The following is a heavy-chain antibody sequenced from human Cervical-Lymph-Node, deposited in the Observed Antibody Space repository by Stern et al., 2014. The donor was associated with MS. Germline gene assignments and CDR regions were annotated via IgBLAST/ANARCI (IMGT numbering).Heavy chain of an antibody. CDR1: GFPFNTAW. CDR2: IKTKKDGEAT. V-gene: IGHV3-15*01. CDR3: ARGGGVYDY. Sequence: VQLVQSGGGLVKPGGSLRVSCVGSGFPFNTAWMGWVRQVPGRGLEGVGRIKTKKDGEATDYATPVRGRFTISRDDSKNTLYLQMNSLKAEDTALYYCARGGGVYDYWGQGTLVAVSS. J-gene: IGHJ4*02. D-gene: IGHD3-16*01.